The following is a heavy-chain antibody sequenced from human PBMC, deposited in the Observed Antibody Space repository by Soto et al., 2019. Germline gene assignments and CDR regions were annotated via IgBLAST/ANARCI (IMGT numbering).Heavy chain of an antibody. J-gene: IGHJ4*02. CDR3: ARVYCSGGSCYTLDY. Sequence: EVQLVESGGGLVQPGGSLRLSCAASGFTFSSYWMHWVRQAPGKGLVWVSRINSDGSSTSYADSVKGRFTISRDNAKNTLYLQMNSLRAEDTAVYYCARVYCSGGSCYTLDYWGQGTLVTVSS. V-gene: IGHV3-74*01. CDR1: GFTFSSYW. CDR2: INSDGSST. D-gene: IGHD2-15*01.